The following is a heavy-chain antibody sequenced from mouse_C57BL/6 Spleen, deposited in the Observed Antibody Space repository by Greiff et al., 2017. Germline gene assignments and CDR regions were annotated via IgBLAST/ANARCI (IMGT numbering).Heavy chain of an antibody. Sequence: EVQGVESGGGLVKPGGSLKLSCAASGFTFSSYTMSWVRQTPEKRLEWVATISGGGGNTYYPDSVKGRFTISRDNAKNTLYLQMSSLRSEDTALYYCARHTYGNYGDYWGQGTTLTVSS. D-gene: IGHD2-1*01. CDR1: GFTFSSYT. CDR3: ARHTYGNYGDY. J-gene: IGHJ2*01. CDR2: ISGGGGNT. V-gene: IGHV5-9*01.